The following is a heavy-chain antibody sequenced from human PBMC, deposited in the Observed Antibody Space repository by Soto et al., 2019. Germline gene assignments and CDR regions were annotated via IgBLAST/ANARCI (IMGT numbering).Heavy chain of an antibody. D-gene: IGHD3-10*01. CDR1: GYTLTELS. V-gene: IGHV1-24*01. J-gene: IGHJ6*02. CDR3: ATASRNAVRGVIIIRGDYYGMDV. CDR2: FDPEDGET. Sequence: ASVKVSCKVSGYTLTELSMHWVRQAPGKGLEWMGGFDPEDGETIYAQKFQGRVTMTEDTSTDTAYMELSSLRSEDTAVYYCATASRNAVRGVIIIRGDYYGMDVWGQGTTVTVSS.